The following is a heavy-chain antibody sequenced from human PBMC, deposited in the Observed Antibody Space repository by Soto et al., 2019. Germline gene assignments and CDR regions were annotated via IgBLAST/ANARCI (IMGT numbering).Heavy chain of an antibody. CDR1: GYTFTSYY. J-gene: IGHJ3*02. Sequence: QVELVQSGAEVKKPGASVKVSCKAAGYTFTSYYMHWVRQAPGQGLEWMGFINPSGGITTYAQKFQARVTMTSDTSTSTVYMELRTLKSEDTAVYYCARRSIFTWSDAFDIWGHGTMVTVSA. CDR3: ARRSIFTWSDAFDI. D-gene: IGHD3-3*01. CDR2: INPSGGIT. V-gene: IGHV1-46*01.